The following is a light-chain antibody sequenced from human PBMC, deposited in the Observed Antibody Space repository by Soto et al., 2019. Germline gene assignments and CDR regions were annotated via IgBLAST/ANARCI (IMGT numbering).Light chain of an antibody. J-gene: IGKJ1*01. Sequence: IRMTQSPSSFSASTGDRVTITCRASQSISSWLAWYQQKPGKAPKLLIYDASSLESGVPSRFSGSGSGTDFTLTISSLQPEDFATYYCQQSYSTPRTFGQGTKVDI. CDR3: QQSYSTPRT. V-gene: IGKV1-39*01. CDR1: QSISSW. CDR2: DAS.